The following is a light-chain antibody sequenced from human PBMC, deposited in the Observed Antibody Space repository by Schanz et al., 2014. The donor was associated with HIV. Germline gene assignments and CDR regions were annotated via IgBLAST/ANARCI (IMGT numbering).Light chain of an antibody. Sequence: EIVLTQSPVILSLSPGERASLSCRASQSVSTNSLGWYQQKRGQVPRLLIYGASSRATGIPDRFSGSGSGTDFTLTISRLEPEDFAVYYCQQYGSPPWTFGQGTKVEVK. V-gene: IGKV3-20*01. CDR3: QQYGSPPWT. J-gene: IGKJ1*01. CDR2: GAS. CDR1: QSVSTNS.